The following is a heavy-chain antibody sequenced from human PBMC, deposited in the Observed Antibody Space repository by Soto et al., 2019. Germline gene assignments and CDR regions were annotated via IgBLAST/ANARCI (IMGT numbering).Heavy chain of an antibody. CDR3: ANQPIPYYDFWSGYLDV. Sequence: GGSLRLSCSASGFAFGYYTIHWVRQAPGRGLEWVAVISYDGSNKYYADSVKGRFTISRDNSKNTLYLQMNSLRAEDTAVYYCANQPIPYYDFWSGYLDVWGQGTTVTVSS. J-gene: IGHJ6*02. CDR2: ISYDGSNK. CDR1: GFAFGYYT. V-gene: IGHV3-30*04. D-gene: IGHD3-3*01.